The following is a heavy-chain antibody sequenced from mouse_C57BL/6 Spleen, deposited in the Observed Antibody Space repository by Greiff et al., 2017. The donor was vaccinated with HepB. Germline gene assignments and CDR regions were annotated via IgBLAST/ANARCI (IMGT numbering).Heavy chain of an antibody. CDR2: INPNNGGT. CDR3: ARRGWDEGFAY. D-gene: IGHD4-1*01. Sequence: EVQLQQSGPELVKPGASVKISCKASGYTFTDYYMNWVKQSHGKSLEWIGDINPNNGGTSYNQKFKGKATLTVDKSSSTAYMELRSLTSEDSAVYYCARRGWDEGFAYWGQRTLVTVSA. CDR1: GYTFTDYY. V-gene: IGHV1-26*01. J-gene: IGHJ3*01.